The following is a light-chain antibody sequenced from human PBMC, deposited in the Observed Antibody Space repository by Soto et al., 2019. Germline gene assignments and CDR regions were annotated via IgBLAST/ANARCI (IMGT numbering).Light chain of an antibody. J-gene: IGKJ1*01. CDR2: LSS. CDR1: QSLLHTNGYSY. V-gene: IGKV2-28*01. Sequence: IVMTQSPLSLTVTPGEPSSISCRSSQSLLHTNGYSYLDWYLQKPGQSPQLLINLSSDRASGVPDRFSGSGSGTDFTLKISRVEAEDVGVYYCMQAVQTPPTCGQGTKVDIK. CDR3: MQAVQTPPT.